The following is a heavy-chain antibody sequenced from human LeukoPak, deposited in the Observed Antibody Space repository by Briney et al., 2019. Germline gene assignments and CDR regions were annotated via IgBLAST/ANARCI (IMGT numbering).Heavy chain of an antibody. CDR1: GFTFSSYA. D-gene: IGHD5-18*01. Sequence: PGGSLRLSCAASGFTFSSYAMHWVRQAPGKGLEYVSAISSNGGSTYYANSVKGRFTISRDNSKNTLYLQMNSLKTEDTAVYYCTTDRAMVKGFDYWGQGTLVTVSS. CDR2: ISSNGGST. CDR3: TTDRAMVKGFDY. V-gene: IGHV3-64*01. J-gene: IGHJ4*02.